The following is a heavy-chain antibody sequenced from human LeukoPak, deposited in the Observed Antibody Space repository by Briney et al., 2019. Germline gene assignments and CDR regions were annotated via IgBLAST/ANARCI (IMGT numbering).Heavy chain of an antibody. D-gene: IGHD3-10*01. Sequence: GGSLRLSCAASGFTFSGSAMHWVRQAPGKGLVWVSRINSDGSSTIYADSVKGRFTISRDNARNTLYLQMNSLRAEDTAVYYCARGGYYSPDSVGYWGQGTLVTVSS. CDR1: GFTFSGSA. CDR2: INSDGSST. CDR3: ARGGYYSPDSVGY. J-gene: IGHJ4*02. V-gene: IGHV3-74*01.